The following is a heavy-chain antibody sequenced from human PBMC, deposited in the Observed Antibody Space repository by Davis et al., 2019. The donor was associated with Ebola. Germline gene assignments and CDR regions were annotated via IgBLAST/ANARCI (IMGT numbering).Heavy chain of an antibody. V-gene: IGHV4-31*03. Sequence: SETLSLTCTVSGGSISSGGYYWSWIRQHPGKGLEWIGYIYYSGSTYYNPSLKSRVTISVDTSKNQFSLKLSSVTAADTAVYYCARLNGAVAIYWGQGTLVTVSS. CDR2: IYYSGST. CDR1: GGSISSGGYY. D-gene: IGHD6-19*01. J-gene: IGHJ4*02. CDR3: ARLNGAVAIY.